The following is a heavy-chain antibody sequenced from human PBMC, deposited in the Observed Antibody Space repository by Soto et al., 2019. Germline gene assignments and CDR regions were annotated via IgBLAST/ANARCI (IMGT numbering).Heavy chain of an antibody. V-gene: IGHV3-23*01. CDR3: ARGGWGSRFDF. J-gene: IGHJ4*02. CDR1: GFTFSDYA. CDR2: ISADGTTT. Sequence: EVQLLASGGGLLQPGGPLRLSCVVSGFTFSDYAMTWVRQTPGKGLEWVSGISADGTTTYSEDSVKGRFTISRDNSQNTVLLENNRPRGEDTGPYFCARGGWGSRFDFWGQGTLVTVSS. D-gene: IGHD1-26*01.